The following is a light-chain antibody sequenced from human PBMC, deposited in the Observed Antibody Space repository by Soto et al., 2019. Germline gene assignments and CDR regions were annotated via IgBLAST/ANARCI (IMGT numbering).Light chain of an antibody. CDR3: QQSYSTLPRT. J-gene: IGKJ1*01. CDR1: QSSSSY. CDR2: AAS. Sequence: DIQMTQSPSSLSASVGDRVTITCRASQSSSSYLTWYQQKPGKAPKLLIYAASSLQSGVPSRFSGSRSGTDFTLTISSLQPEDFATYYCQQSYSTLPRTFGQGTKVEIK. V-gene: IGKV1-39*01.